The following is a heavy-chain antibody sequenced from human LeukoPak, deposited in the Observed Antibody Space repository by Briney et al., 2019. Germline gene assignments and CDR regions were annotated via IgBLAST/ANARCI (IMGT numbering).Heavy chain of an antibody. D-gene: IGHD3-10*01. CDR1: GFTFTSYV. J-gene: IGHJ5*02. Sequence: PGGSLRLSCAASGFTFTSYVMTWVRQAPGKGLEWVSAISGSGGDTYYADSVRGRFTISRDNSKNTLYLQMNSLRVGDTAVYYCAKGLRSGSAKYNCLDPWGQGTLVTVSS. CDR3: AKGLRSGSAKYNCLDP. CDR2: ISGSGGDT. V-gene: IGHV3-23*01.